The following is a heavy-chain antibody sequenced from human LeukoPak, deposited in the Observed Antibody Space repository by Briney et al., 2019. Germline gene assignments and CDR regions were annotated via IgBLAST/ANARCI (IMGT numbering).Heavy chain of an antibody. CDR1: GGSFSGYY. Sequence: SETLSLTCAVYGGSFSGYYWSWIRQPPGKGLEWVGEINHSGSTNYNPSLKSRVTISVDTSKNQFSLKLSSVTAADTAVYYCARSSIAVAGHFDYWGQGTLVTVSS. CDR2: INHSGST. CDR3: ARSSIAVAGHFDY. D-gene: IGHD6-19*01. V-gene: IGHV4-34*01. J-gene: IGHJ4*02.